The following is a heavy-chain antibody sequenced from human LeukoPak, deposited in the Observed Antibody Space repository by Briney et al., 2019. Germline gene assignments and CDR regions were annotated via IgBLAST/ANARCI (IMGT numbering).Heavy chain of an antibody. D-gene: IGHD2-15*01. J-gene: IGHJ4*02. CDR1: GFTFDDYT. CDR2: ISWDGGST. V-gene: IGHV3-43*01. Sequence: GGSLRLSCAASGFTFDDYTMHWVRHGPGKGLEWVSLISWDGGSTYYADSVKGRFTISRDNSKNYLYLQMNSLRTEDTALYYCVKALGYCSGGSCYFDYWGQGTLVTVSS. CDR3: VKALGYCSGGSCYFDY.